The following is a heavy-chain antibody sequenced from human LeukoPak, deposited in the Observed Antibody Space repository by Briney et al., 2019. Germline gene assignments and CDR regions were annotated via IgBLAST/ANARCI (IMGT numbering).Heavy chain of an antibody. D-gene: IGHD3-22*01. CDR3: ARAPYDSPVAFDY. J-gene: IGHJ4*02. V-gene: IGHV4-34*01. Sequence: SETLSLTCAVYGGSFSGYHWSWIRQPPGKGLEWIGEIDHGGSTNYNPSLKSRVTISVDTSKNQFSLKLSSVTAADTAVYYCARAPYDSPVAFDYWGQGTLVTVSS. CDR2: IDHGGST. CDR1: GGSFSGYH.